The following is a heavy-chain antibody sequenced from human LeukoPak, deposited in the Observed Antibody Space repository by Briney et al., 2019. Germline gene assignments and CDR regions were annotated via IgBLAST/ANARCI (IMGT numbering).Heavy chain of an antibody. D-gene: IGHD6-19*01. J-gene: IGHJ3*02. CDR2: IYSGGST. V-gene: IGHV3-66*01. CDR3: ANPLAVAGAFDI. Sequence: GGSLRVFCAASGFTVSSNYMSWVRQAPGKGLEWVSVIYSGGSTYYADSVKGRFTISRDNSKNTLYLQMNSLRAEDTAVYYCANPLAVAGAFDIWGQGTMVTVSS. CDR1: GFTVSSNY.